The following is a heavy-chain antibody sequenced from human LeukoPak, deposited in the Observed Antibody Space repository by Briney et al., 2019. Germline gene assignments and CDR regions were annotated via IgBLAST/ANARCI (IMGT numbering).Heavy chain of an antibody. CDR1: GGTFLSHT. CDR3: ARVFYSWRTFDY. CDR2: ITPVINTA. D-gene: IGHD1-7*01. Sequence: ASVKVSCKTSGGTFLSHTFSWVRQAPGQGLEWMGKITPVINTANYAQTFQGRVSIYADRYTTTVYMDLSGLRPDDTAVYYCARVFYSWRTFDYWGQGTLVTVSS. V-gene: IGHV1-69*08. J-gene: IGHJ4*02.